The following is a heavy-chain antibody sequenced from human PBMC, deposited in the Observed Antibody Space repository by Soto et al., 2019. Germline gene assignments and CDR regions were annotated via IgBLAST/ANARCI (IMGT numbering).Heavy chain of an antibody. CDR2: IIPIFGTA. J-gene: IGHJ3*02. V-gene: IGHV1-69*13. CDR3: ARRVDTAMADDAFDI. D-gene: IGHD5-18*01. CDR1: GGTFSSYA. Sequence: SVKVSCKASGGTFSSYAISWVRQAPGQGLEWMGGIIPIFGTANYAQKFQGRVTITADESTSTAYMELSSLRSEDTAVYYCARRVDTAMADDAFDIWGQGTMVTVSS.